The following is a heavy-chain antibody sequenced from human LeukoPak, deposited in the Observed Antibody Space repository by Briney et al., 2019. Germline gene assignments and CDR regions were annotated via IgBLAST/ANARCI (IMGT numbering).Heavy chain of an antibody. CDR3: ARSPSSGSYRTSWMDY. J-gene: IGHJ4*02. Sequence: GASVKVSCKASVYTFTSYGITWVRQDPGQGREWMGWISAKNGDTNYAQKVQGRVTLTTDTSTTTVYMEQRSPRADDTAVYYCARSPSSGSYRTSWMDYWGQGTPVTVSS. CDR2: ISAKNGDT. CDR1: VYTFTSYG. D-gene: IGHD6-13*01. V-gene: IGHV1-18*04.